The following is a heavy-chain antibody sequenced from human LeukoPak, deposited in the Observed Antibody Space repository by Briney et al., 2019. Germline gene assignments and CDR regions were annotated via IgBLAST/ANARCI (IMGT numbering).Heavy chain of an antibody. CDR2: MSTTGTT. J-gene: IGHJ5*02. D-gene: IGHD2-21*02. V-gene: IGHV4-4*07. CDR3: ARTGGPLPYCGGDCYLHWFDP. Sequence: SETLSLTCTVSGGSISSYYWTWIRQPTGKGLEWIGRMSTTGTTDYNPSLKGRVTLSVDTSKNQFSLNLNSVTAADTAMYYCARTGGPLPYCGGDCYLHWFDPWGQGTLVTVSS. CDR1: GGSISSYY.